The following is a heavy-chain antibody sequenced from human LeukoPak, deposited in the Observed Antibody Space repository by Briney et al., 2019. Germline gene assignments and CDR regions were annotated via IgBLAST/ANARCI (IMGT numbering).Heavy chain of an antibody. V-gene: IGHV3-23*01. D-gene: IGHD6-19*01. J-gene: IGHJ6*02. Sequence: GGSLRLSCAASGFTFSSYAMSWVRQAPGKGLEWVSAISGSGGSIYYADSVKGRFTISRDNSKNTLYLQMNSLRAEDTAVYYCAKILRTRIAVAGTGYYYYGMDVWGQGTTVTVSS. CDR2: ISGSGGSI. CDR3: AKILRTRIAVAGTGYYYYGMDV. CDR1: GFTFSSYA.